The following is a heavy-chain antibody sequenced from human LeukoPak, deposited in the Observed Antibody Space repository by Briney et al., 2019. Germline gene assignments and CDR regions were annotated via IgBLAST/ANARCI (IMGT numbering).Heavy chain of an antibody. V-gene: IGHV4-4*02. J-gene: IGHJ3*02. Sequence: SGTLSLTCAVSGGSISSSNWWSWVRQPPGKGLEWIGEIYHSGSTSYNPSLESRVTISVDTSKNQFSLKLSSVTAADTAVYYCVRDSKAFNAFDIWGQGTMVTVSS. D-gene: IGHD3-3*02. CDR2: IYHSGST. CDR1: GGSISSSNW. CDR3: VRDSKAFNAFDI.